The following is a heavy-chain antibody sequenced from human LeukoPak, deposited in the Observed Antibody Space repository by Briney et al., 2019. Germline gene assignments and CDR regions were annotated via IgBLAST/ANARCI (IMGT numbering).Heavy chain of an antibody. D-gene: IGHD1-26*01. Sequence: GGSLRLSCAASGFTFSSNGMHCVRQAPGKGLEWVAFIRYDGSEKYYGDSVKGRFTISRDNSKNTLYLQMNSLRVEDTAVYYCAKGKWYFDYWGQGTLVTVSS. J-gene: IGHJ4*02. CDR2: IRYDGSEK. CDR3: AKGKWYFDY. CDR1: GFTFSSNG. V-gene: IGHV3-30*02.